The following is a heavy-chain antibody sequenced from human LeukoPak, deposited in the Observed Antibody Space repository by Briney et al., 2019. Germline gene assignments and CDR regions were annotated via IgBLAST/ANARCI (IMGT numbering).Heavy chain of an antibody. CDR3: ARDYYGSGSQYYYYGMDV. CDR1: GGTFSSYA. D-gene: IGHD3-10*01. J-gene: IGHJ6*02. Sequence: SVKVSCKASGGTFSSYAISWVRQAPGQGLEWMGGIIPIFGTANYAQKFQGRVTITADESTSTAYMELSSLRSEDSAVYYCARDYYGSGSQYYYYGMDVWGQGTTVTVSS. V-gene: IGHV1-69*13. CDR2: IIPIFGTA.